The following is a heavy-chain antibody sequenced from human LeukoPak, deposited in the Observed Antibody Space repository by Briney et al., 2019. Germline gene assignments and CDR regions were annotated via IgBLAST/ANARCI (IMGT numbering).Heavy chain of an antibody. J-gene: IGHJ4*02. CDR1: GFTFSTYW. CDR3: ARDSSGMYCFDY. D-gene: IGHD6-19*01. Sequence: GGSLRLSCAASGFTFSTYWMHWVRQAPGKGLEWVSVIYSGGSTYYADSVKGRFTISRDNSKNTLFLQMNSLTAEDTAVYYCARDSSGMYCFDYWGQGTLVTVSS. CDR2: IYSGGST. V-gene: IGHV3-53*01.